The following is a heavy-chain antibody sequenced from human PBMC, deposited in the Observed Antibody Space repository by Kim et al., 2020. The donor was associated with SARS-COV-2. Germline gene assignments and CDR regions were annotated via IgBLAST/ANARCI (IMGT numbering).Heavy chain of an antibody. CDR3: AKEVSTYYDFWSGYPPHFDY. J-gene: IGHJ4*02. Sequence: GRFTNSRDNSKNTLYLQMNSLRAEDTAVYYCAKEVSTYYDFWSGYPPHFDYWGQGTLVTVSS. D-gene: IGHD3-3*01. V-gene: IGHV3-30*02.